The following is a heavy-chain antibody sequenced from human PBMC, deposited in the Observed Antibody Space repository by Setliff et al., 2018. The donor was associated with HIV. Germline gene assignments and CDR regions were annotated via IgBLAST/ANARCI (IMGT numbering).Heavy chain of an antibody. CDR3: AIDQTGVAAAAFGGGSAWSDEGFDI. V-gene: IGHV1-69*13. Sequence: SVKVSCKTSGGTLSNYVITWVRQAPGQGLEWMGMIIPMYNIPAYAQKFQGRVTFTADESTSTAYMELSSLSSEDTAVYYCAIDQTGVAAAAFGGGSAWSDEGFDIWGQGTMVTVSS. CDR2: IIPMYNIP. J-gene: IGHJ3*02. D-gene: IGHD6-13*01. CDR1: GGTLSNYV.